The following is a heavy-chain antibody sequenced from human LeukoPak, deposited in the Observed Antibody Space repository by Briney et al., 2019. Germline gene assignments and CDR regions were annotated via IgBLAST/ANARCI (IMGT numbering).Heavy chain of an antibody. J-gene: IGHJ4*02. V-gene: IGHV3-7*01. CDR2: ISPDGSET. Sequence: GGSLRLSCAASGVTFSSSWRSWVRQAPGKGLEWVANISPDGSETNYVDSVKGRFTISRDNAKNSLYLQMNSLRAEDTAVYYCARPRVPDSWGQGTLVSVSS. CDR3: ARPRVPDS. CDR1: GVTFSSSW.